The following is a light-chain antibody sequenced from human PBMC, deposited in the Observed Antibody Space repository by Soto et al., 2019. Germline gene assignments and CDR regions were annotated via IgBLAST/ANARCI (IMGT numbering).Light chain of an antibody. CDR1: SSDVGGYNC. CDR2: DVS. CDR3: CSYAGSYTYV. Sequence: QSALTQPRSVSGSPGQSVTISCTGTSSDVGGYNCVSWYQQHPGKAPKLMIYDVSKRPSGVPDRFSGSKSGNTASLTISGLQAEDEADYYCCSYAGSYTYVFGTGTRSPS. V-gene: IGLV2-11*01. J-gene: IGLJ1*01.